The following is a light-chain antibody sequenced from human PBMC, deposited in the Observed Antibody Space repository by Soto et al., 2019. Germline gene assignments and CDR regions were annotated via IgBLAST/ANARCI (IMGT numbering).Light chain of an antibody. CDR1: QSVGSSY. CDR2: GAS. J-gene: IGKJ3*01. V-gene: IGKV3-20*01. Sequence: EIVLTQSPGTLSLSPWERATLSCRASQSVGSSYLAWYQQKPGQAPRLLIYGASSRATGIPDRFSGSGSGTDFTLTISRLEPEDFAVYYCQQYGIVFGPGTKVDI. CDR3: QQYGIV.